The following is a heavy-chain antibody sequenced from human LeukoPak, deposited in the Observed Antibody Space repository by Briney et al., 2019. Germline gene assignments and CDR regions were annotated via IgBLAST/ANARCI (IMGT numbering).Heavy chain of an antibody. CDR3: ARDPLIEDLRFGGGFDP. CDR1: GGTFSSYA. D-gene: IGHD3-10*01. Sequence: GASVKVSCKASGGTFSSYAISWVRQAPGQGLEWMGWISAYNGNTNYAQKLQGRVTMTTDTSTSTAYMELRSLRSGDTAVYYCARDPLIEDLRFGGGFDPWGQGTLVTVSS. J-gene: IGHJ5*02. CDR2: ISAYNGNT. V-gene: IGHV1-18*01.